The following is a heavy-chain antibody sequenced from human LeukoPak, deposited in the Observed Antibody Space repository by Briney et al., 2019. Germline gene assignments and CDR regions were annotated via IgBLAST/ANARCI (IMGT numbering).Heavy chain of an antibody. CDR3: ATNYYDSSGYYPDFDY. J-gene: IGHJ4*02. V-gene: IGHV3-23*01. Sequence: PGGSLRLSCAGSGFIFKTYALGWVRQAPGKGLEWVSAMTGSGRNTYYADSVKGRFTISRDNSNNTLYLQMNSLRAEDTAVYYCATNYYDSSGYYPDFDYWGQGALVTVSS. CDR1: GFIFKTYA. CDR2: MTGSGRNT. D-gene: IGHD3-22*01.